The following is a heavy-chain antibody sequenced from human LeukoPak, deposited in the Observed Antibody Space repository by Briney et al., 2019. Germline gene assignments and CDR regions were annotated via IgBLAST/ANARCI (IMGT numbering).Heavy chain of an antibody. CDR2: TSAYNGNT. CDR1: GYTFTSYG. D-gene: IGHD3-22*01. V-gene: IGHV1-18*01. CDR3: ARDLYDSSGYYYFQH. Sequence: ASVKVSCKASGYTFTSYGISWVRQAPGQGLEWMGWTSAYNGNTNYAQKLQDRVTMTTDTSTSTAYMELRSLRSDDTAVYYCARDLYDSSGYYYFQHWGQGTLVTVSS. J-gene: IGHJ1*01.